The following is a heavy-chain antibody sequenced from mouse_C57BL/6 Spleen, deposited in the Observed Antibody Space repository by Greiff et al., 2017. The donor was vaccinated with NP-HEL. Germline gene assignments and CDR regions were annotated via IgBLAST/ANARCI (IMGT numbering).Heavy chain of an antibody. CDR3: AREGGYYGSSYGHYYAMDY. D-gene: IGHD1-1*01. Sequence: VQLQQSGAELVKPGASVKISCKASGYAFSSYWMNWVKQRPGKGLEWIGQIYPGDGDTNYNGKFKGKATLTADISSSTAYMQLSSLTSEDSAVYVCAREGGYYGSSYGHYYAMDYWGQGTSVTVSS. CDR1: GYAFSSYW. CDR2: IYPGDGDT. V-gene: IGHV1-80*01. J-gene: IGHJ4*01.